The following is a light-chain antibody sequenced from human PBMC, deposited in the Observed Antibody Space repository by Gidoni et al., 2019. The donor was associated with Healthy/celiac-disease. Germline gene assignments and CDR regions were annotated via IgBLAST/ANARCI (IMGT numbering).Light chain of an antibody. J-gene: IGKJ1*01. CDR1: QSISSW. CDR2: KAS. V-gene: IGKV1-5*03. Sequence: DIQMTQSPSTLSASVGDRVTSTCRASQSISSWLVWYQQKPGKAPKLLIYKASSLESGVPSRFSGSGSGTEFTLALRSLQPDDFATYYCQQYPWTFGQGTKVEIK. CDR3: QQYPWT.